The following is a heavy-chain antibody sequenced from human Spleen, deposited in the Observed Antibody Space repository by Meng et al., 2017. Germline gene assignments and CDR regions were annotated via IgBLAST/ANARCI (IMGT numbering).Heavy chain of an antibody. J-gene: IGHJ2*01. CDR2: ISGSGGST. CDR3: AKTPNSSGWYCVSPHCWYFDR. V-gene: IGHV3-23*01. D-gene: IGHD6-19*01. CDR1: GFTFSSYA. Sequence: GESLKISCAASGFTFSSYAMSWVRQAPGKGLEWVSAISGSGGSTYYADSVKGRFTISRDNSKNTLYLQMNSLRAEDTAVYYCAKTPNSSGWYCVSPHCWYFDRWGRGTLVTVSS.